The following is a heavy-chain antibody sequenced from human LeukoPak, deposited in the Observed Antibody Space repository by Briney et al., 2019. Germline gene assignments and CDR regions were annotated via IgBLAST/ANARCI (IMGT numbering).Heavy chain of an antibody. V-gene: IGHV3-30*18. CDR1: GFTFSDYY. Sequence: GGSLRLSCTASGFTFSDYYMTWIRQAPGEGLEWVALISYDGGDKYYAESMKGRITISRENAENTLYLQMNNLRPDDTAFYFCVKEGVEYSYSYGDYWGQGTSVTVSS. D-gene: IGHD3-16*01. CDR2: ISYDGGDK. CDR3: VKEGVEYSYSYGDY. J-gene: IGHJ4*02.